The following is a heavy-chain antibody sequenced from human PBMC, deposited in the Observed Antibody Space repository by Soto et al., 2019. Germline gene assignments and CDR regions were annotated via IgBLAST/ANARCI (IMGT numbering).Heavy chain of an antibody. V-gene: IGHV1-8*01. CDR3: ARVDSYGYNYYYGMDV. J-gene: IGHJ6*02. Sequence: GASVKVSCKASGYTFTSYDINWVRQATGQGLEWMGWMNPNSGNTGYAQKFQGRVTMTRNTPISTAYMELSSLRSGDTAVYYCARVDSYGYNYYYGMDVWGQGTTVTVSS. D-gene: IGHD5-18*01. CDR1: GYTFTSYD. CDR2: MNPNSGNT.